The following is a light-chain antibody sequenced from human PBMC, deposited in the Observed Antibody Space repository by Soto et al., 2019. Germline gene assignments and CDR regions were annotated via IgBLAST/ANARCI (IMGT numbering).Light chain of an antibody. CDR2: ELS. Sequence: QSVLTQPASVSGSPGQSITISCTGTSSDVGGYNHVSWYQQHAGKAPKLMIYELSNRPSGFSNRFSGSKSGNTASLTISGLQAEDEADYYCTSYTSSSTPYVFAAGTKVPV. J-gene: IGLJ1*01. CDR3: TSYTSSSTPYV. V-gene: IGLV2-14*01. CDR1: SSDVGGYNH.